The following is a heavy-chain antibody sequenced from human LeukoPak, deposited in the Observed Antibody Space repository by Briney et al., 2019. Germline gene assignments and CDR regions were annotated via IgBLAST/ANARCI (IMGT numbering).Heavy chain of an antibody. CDR1: GDSVSSDSYY. J-gene: IGHJ3*02. CDR2: AYNSGST. V-gene: IGHV4-61*01. Sequence: SVTLSLTCSVSGDSVSSDSYYWSWIRQPPGKGLEWIGYAYNSGSTNYNPSLKSRITISVETSKNQFSLKLNSVTAADTAVYYCARGKYSSSDAFDIWGQGTMVTVSS. D-gene: IGHD6-6*01. CDR3: ARGKYSSSDAFDI.